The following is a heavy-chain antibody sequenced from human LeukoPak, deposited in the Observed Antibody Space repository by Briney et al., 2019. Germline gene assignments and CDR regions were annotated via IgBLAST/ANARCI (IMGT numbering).Heavy chain of an antibody. CDR2: IYPGDSDT. D-gene: IGHD2-2*01. Sequence: GESLTISCKGSGYSFTSYWIGWVRQMPGKGLEWMGIIYPGDSDTRYSPSFQGQVTISADKSISTAYLQWSSLKASDTAMYYCASSIVPAAQGYYYGMDVWGQGTTVTVSS. CDR1: GYSFTSYW. CDR3: ASSIVPAAQGYYYGMDV. V-gene: IGHV5-51*01. J-gene: IGHJ6*02.